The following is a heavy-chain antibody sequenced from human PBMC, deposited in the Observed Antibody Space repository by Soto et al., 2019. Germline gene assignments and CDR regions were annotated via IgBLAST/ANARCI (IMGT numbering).Heavy chain of an antibody. CDR3: ARHGPRVYYDSSGYRDAFDI. V-gene: IGHV5-51*01. Sequence: GESLKISCKGAGYSFTSYWIGWVRQMPGKGLEWMGIIYPGDSDTRYSPSFQGQVTISADKSISTAYLQWSSLKASDTAMYYCARHGPRVYYDSSGYRDAFDIWGQGTMVTVSS. J-gene: IGHJ3*02. CDR2: IYPGDSDT. CDR1: GYSFTSYW. D-gene: IGHD3-22*01.